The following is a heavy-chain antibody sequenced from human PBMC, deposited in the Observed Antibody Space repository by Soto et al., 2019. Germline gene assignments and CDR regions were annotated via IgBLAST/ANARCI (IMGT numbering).Heavy chain of an antibody. D-gene: IGHD1-1*01. J-gene: IGHJ4*02. Sequence: GGSLRLSCAASGFTFSSYWMHWVRQAPGKGLVWVSRIDSDGSNTNYADSVKGRFTISRDNAKNTRYLQMNNLRAEDTAVYYCARDKGVGTVGYFDYWGQGALVTVSS. CDR1: GFTFSSYW. CDR2: IDSDGSNT. V-gene: IGHV3-74*01. CDR3: ARDKGVGTVGYFDY.